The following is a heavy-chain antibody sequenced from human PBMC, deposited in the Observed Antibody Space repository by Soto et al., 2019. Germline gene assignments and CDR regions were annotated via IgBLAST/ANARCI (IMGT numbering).Heavy chain of an antibody. D-gene: IGHD3-3*01. V-gene: IGHV4-39*01. J-gene: IGHJ6*03. CDR2: IYYSGST. CDR1: GGSISSSSYY. Sequence: QLQLQESGPGLVKPSETLSLTCTVSGGSISSSSYYWGWIRQPPGKGLEWIGSIYYSGSTYYNPSLKSRVTLSVDTSKNQFSLKLSSVTAADTAVYYCARRGIQYLAPRITIFGVVTPRDMDVWGKGTTVTVSS. CDR3: ARRGIQYLAPRITIFGVVTPRDMDV.